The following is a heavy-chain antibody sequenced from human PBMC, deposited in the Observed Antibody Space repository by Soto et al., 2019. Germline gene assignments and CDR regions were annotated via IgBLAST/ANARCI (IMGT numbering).Heavy chain of an antibody. D-gene: IGHD3-10*01. CDR3: ARPYYYGSFFDYYGMDV. CDR2: IWYDGSYK. V-gene: IGHV3-33*01. Sequence: GGSLRLSCAASGITFSNTGMHWVRQAPGKGLEWVALIWYDGSYKYYADSVKGRSTISRDISKNTLYLQMNSLRAEDTAVYYCARPYYYGSFFDYYGMDVWGQGTTVTVSS. CDR1: GITFSNTG. J-gene: IGHJ6*02.